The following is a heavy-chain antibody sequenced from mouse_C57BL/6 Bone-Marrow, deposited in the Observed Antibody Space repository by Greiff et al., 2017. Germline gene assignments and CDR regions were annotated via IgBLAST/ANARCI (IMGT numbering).Heavy chain of an antibody. Sequence: QVQLQQPGTDLVKPGASVKLSCTASGYTFTSYWMHWVKQRPGQGLEWIGNINPSNGGTNYNEKFKSKATLTVDKSSSTAYMQLSSMTSEDSAVYYCARSEYYGSPFAYGGQGPLVTVTA. CDR1: GYTFTSYW. CDR2: INPSNGGT. CDR3: ARSEYYGSPFAY. V-gene: IGHV1-53*01. J-gene: IGHJ3*01. D-gene: IGHD1-1*01.